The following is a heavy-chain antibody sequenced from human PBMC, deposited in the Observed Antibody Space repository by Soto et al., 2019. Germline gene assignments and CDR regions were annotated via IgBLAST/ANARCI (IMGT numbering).Heavy chain of an antibody. V-gene: IGHV4-34*01. J-gene: IGHJ6*02. CDR2: INHSGST. CDR1: GGSFSGYY. Sequence: SQTLSLTCAVYGGSFSGYYWSWIRQPPGKGLEWIGEINHSGSTNYNPSLKSRVTISVDTSKNQFSLKLSSVTAADTAVYYCARDRSRGVLRGIAAAGDYYYYGMDVWGQGTTVTVS. D-gene: IGHD6-13*01. CDR3: ARDRSRGVLRGIAAAGDYYYYGMDV.